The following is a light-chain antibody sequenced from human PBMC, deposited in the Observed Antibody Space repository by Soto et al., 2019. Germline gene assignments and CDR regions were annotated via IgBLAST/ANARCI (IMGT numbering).Light chain of an antibody. V-gene: IGLV7-46*01. CDR2: DTS. Sequence: QAVVTQEPSLTVSPGGTVTLTCGSSTGAVTNSHYPYWFQQKPGQAPRTLVYDTSNKHSWAPARFSGSLLGGKAALTLSGAQPEDEAEYYCLLSYSGADVFGTGTKLTVL. CDR1: TGAVTNSHY. J-gene: IGLJ1*01. CDR3: LLSYSGADV.